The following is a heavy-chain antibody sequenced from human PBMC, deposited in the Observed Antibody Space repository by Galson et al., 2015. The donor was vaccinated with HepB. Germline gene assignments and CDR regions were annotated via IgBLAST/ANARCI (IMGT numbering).Heavy chain of an antibody. J-gene: IGHJ5*02. CDR3: ARQVGVGDIVVVPAAPFDP. CDR1: GYSFTSYW. D-gene: IGHD2-2*01. V-gene: IGHV5-51*01. CDR2: IYPGDSDT. Sequence: QSGAEVKKPGESLKISCKGSGYSFTSYWIGWVRQMPGKGLEWMGIIYPGDSDTRYSPSFQGQVTISADKSISTAYLQWSSLKASDTAMYYCARQVGVGDIVVVPAAPFDPWGQGTLVTVSS.